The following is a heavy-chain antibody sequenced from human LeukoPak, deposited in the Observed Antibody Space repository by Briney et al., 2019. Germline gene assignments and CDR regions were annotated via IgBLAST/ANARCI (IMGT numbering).Heavy chain of an antibody. CDR2: IYYSGST. CDR1: GGSISSSSYY. D-gene: IGHD6-13*01. J-gene: IGHJ4*02. CDR3: ARQQAADDY. V-gene: IGHV4-39*01. Sequence: SETLSLTCTVSGGSISSSSYYWGWIRQPPGKGLEWIGGIYYSGSTYYNPSLKSRVTISVDTSKNQFSLKLSSVTAADTAVYYCARQQAADDYWGQGTLVTVSS.